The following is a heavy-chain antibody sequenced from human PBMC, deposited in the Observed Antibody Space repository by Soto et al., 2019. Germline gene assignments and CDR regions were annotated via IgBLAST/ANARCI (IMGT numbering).Heavy chain of an antibody. V-gene: IGHV1-18*01. CDR2: VSPYDGYT. Sequence: ASVKVSCKASGYTFTSYGISWVRQAPGQGLEWLGWVSPYDGYTNYAQILQGRVSMTTDTSTKTAYMEVRSLRSDDTAVYYCARDRRGIAAAGSHFDYWGQGTLVTVSS. J-gene: IGHJ4*02. CDR3: ARDRRGIAAAGSHFDY. D-gene: IGHD6-13*01. CDR1: GYTFTSYG.